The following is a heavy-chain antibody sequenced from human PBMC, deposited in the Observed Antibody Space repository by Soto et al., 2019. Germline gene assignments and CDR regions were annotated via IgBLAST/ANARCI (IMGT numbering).Heavy chain of an antibody. CDR1: GFTFSSYG. Sequence: GGSLRLSCAASGFTFSSYGMHWVRQAPGKGLEWVAVISYDGSNKYYADSVKGRFTISRDNSKNTLYLQMNSLRAEDTAVYYCAKDRFDVLLWFGELPLPDYWGQGTLVTVSS. CDR2: ISYDGSNK. D-gene: IGHD3-10*01. J-gene: IGHJ4*02. V-gene: IGHV3-30*18. CDR3: AKDRFDVLLWFGELPLPDY.